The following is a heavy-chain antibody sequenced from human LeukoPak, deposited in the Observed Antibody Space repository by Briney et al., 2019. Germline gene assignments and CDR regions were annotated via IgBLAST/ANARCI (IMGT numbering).Heavy chain of an antibody. D-gene: IGHD3-9*01. CDR3: ARAPIDYDILTGYSPWRY. V-gene: IGHV4-39*07. CDR2: IYYSGST. CDR1: GGSISSSSYY. J-gene: IGHJ4*02. Sequence: SETLSLTCTVSGGSISSSSYYWGWIRQPPGKGLEWIGSIYYSGSTYYNPSLKSRVTISVDTSKNQFSLKLSSVTAADTAVYYCARAPIDYDILTGYSPWRYWGQGTLVTVSS.